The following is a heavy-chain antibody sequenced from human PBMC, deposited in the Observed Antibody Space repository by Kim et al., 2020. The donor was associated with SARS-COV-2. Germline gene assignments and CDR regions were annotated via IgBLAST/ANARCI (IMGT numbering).Heavy chain of an antibody. Sequence: SETLSLTCAVYGGSFSGYYWSWIRQPPGKGLEWIGEINHSGSTNYNPSLKSRVTISVDTSKNQFSLKLSSVTAADTAVYYCARSRRYYDILTGYLGSPRYYYYMDVWGKGTTVTVSS. CDR2: INHSGST. CDR3: ARSRRYYDILTGYLGSPRYYYYMDV. J-gene: IGHJ6*03. D-gene: IGHD3-9*01. CDR1: GGSFSGYY. V-gene: IGHV4-34*01.